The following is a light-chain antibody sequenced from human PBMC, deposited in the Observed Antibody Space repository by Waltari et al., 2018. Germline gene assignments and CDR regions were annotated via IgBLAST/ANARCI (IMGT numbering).Light chain of an antibody. CDR1: QRINTN. CDR2: GAS. J-gene: IGKJ4*01. V-gene: IGKV3-15*01. Sequence: ETVMTQSPATLSVSPGARVTLSCRASQRINTNLAWYQQKPGQAPRLLIYGASTRAAGVPGRFSASGSGTEFTLTISSLQSEDFAVYFCQHYINWPLTFGGGTKVEI. CDR3: QHYINWPLT.